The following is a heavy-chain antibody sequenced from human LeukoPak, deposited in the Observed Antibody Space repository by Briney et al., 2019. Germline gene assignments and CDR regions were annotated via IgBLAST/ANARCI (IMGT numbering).Heavy chain of an antibody. Sequence: GASVKVFCKASGGTFSSYAISWVRQAPGQGLEWMGRIIPIFGTANYAQKFQGRVTITTDESTSTAYMELSSLRSEDTAVYYCAGQGGYDYSWGQGTLVTVSS. CDR2: IIPIFGTA. J-gene: IGHJ4*02. CDR3: AGQGGYDYS. CDR1: GGTFSSYA. V-gene: IGHV1-69*05. D-gene: IGHD5-12*01.